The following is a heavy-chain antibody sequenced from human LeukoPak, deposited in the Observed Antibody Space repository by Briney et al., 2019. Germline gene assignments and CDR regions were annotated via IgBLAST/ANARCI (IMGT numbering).Heavy chain of an antibody. CDR3: ARVKVDSSGSKIDY. D-gene: IGHD3-22*01. V-gene: IGHV4-59*01. Sequence: SETLSLTCTVSGGSISCYYWSWIRQPPGKGLEWIGYIYYSGSTNYNPSLKSRVTISVDTSKNQFSLKLSSVTAADTAVYYCARVKVDSSGSKIDYWGQGTLVTVSS. J-gene: IGHJ4*02. CDR1: GGSISCYY. CDR2: IYYSGST.